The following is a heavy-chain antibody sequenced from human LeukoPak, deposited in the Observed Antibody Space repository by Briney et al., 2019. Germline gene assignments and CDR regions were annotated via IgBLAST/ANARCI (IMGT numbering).Heavy chain of an antibody. CDR3: ARGKEYDYVWGSYRPSDY. CDR2: IIPIFGTA. V-gene: IGHV1-69*01. CDR1: GGTFSSYA. J-gene: IGHJ4*02. Sequence: ASVKVSCKASGGTFSSYAISWVRQAPGQGLEWMGGIIPIFGTANYAQKFQGRVTITADESTSTAYMELSSLRSEDTAVYYCARGKEYDYVWGSYRPSDYWGQGTLVTVSS. D-gene: IGHD3-16*02.